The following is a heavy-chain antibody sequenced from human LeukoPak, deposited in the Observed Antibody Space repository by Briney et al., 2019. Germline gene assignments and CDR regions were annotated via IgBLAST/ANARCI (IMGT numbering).Heavy chain of an antibody. CDR1: GYTFTGYY. V-gene: IGHV1-2*02. CDR2: INPNSGGT. D-gene: IGHD3-22*01. Sequence: ASVKVPCKASGYTFTGYYMRWVRQAPGQGLEWMGWINPNSGGTNYAQKFQGRVTMTRDTSISTAYMELSRLRSDDTAVYYCARGGYYYDSSGYLMAWGQGTLVTVSS. J-gene: IGHJ4*02. CDR3: ARGGYYYDSSGYLMA.